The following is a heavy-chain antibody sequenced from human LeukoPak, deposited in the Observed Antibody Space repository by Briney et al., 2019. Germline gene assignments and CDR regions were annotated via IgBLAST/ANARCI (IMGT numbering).Heavy chain of an antibody. CDR2: MNPNSGNT. CDR1: GYTFTSYD. V-gene: IGHV1-8*02. Sequence: ASVKVSCKASGYTFTSYDINWVRQATGQGLEWMGWMNPNSGNTGYAQKFQGRVTMTRNTSLSTAYIELTSLKSEDTAVYYCARGLGTYWGKDFLNWFDPWGQGTLVTVSS. D-gene: IGHD3-16*01. J-gene: IGHJ5*02. CDR3: ARGLGTYWGKDFLNWFDP.